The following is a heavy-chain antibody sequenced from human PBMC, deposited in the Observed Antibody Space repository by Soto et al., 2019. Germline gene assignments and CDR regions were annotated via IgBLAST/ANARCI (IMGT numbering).Heavy chain of an antibody. Sequence: QVQLVQSGAEVKKPGASVKVPCKASGYTFTSYGISWVRQAPGQGLEWMGWISAYNGNKKHAQKLQGRVSMTTDTSTSTAYMELRSLRSHDTAVYYCGRDVGQQLFDYWGQGTLITVSS. CDR3: GRDVGQQLFDY. V-gene: IGHV1-18*01. CDR2: ISAYNGNK. D-gene: IGHD6-13*01. CDR1: GYTFTSYG. J-gene: IGHJ4*02.